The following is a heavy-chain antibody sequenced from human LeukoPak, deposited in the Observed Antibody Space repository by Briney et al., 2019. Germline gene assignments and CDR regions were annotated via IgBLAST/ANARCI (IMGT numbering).Heavy chain of an antibody. CDR3: AREREPNWFDP. V-gene: IGHV4-59*11. Sequence: SETLSLTCTVSGVSISSHYWSWIRQPPGKGLEWIGYIYYSGGTNYNPSLKSRVTISVDTSKNQFSLKLSSVTAADTAVYYCAREREPNWFDPWGQGTLVTVSS. J-gene: IGHJ5*02. CDR1: GVSISSHY. CDR2: IYYSGGT. D-gene: IGHD1-14*01.